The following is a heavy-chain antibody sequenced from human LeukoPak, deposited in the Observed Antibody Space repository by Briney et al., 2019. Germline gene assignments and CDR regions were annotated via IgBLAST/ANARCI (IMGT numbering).Heavy chain of an antibody. CDR2: INTNTGNP. Sequence: VASVKVSCKASGYTFISYAMSWVRQAPGQGLEWMGWINTNTGNPTYAQGFTGRFVFSLDTSVSTAYLQISSLKAEDTAVYYCARDIVATVTTEGGDYWGQGTLVTVSS. D-gene: IGHD4-17*01. CDR1: GYTFISYA. CDR3: ARDIVATVTTEGGDY. J-gene: IGHJ4*02. V-gene: IGHV7-4-1*02.